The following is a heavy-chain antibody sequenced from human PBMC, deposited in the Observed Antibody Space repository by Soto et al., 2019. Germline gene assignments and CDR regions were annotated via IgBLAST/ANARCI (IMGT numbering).Heavy chain of an antibody. V-gene: IGHV1-18*01. J-gene: IGHJ4*02. CDR1: GYTFTSYG. D-gene: IGHD5-12*01. Sequence: QVQLVQSGAEVKKPGASVKVSCKASGYTFTSYGISWVRQAPGQGLEWMGWISAYNGNTNYAQKLQGRVTMTTDTSTSTAYMELRSLRSDDTAVYYCARDIPGGIVVTTPYAVDYWGQGTLVTVSS. CDR2: ISAYNGNT. CDR3: ARDIPGGIVVTTPYAVDY.